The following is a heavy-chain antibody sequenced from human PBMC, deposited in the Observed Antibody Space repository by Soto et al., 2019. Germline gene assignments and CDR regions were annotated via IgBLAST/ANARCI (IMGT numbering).Heavy chain of an antibody. Sequence: EVQLVESGGGLVQPGRSLRLSCAASASTFGDYAMHWVRQAPEKGLEWVSCISWNSGNIVYVDSVEGRFTISRDNAKNSLYLQMNSLRPEDTAFYYCAKGYTTSCFAHFDFWGQGALVTVSS. CDR3: AKGYTTSCFAHFDF. CDR1: ASTFGDYA. D-gene: IGHD2-2*01. CDR2: ISWNSGNI. J-gene: IGHJ4*02. V-gene: IGHV3-9*01.